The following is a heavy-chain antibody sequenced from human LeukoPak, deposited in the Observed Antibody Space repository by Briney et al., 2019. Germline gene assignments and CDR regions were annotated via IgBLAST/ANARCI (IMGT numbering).Heavy chain of an antibody. CDR3: AKAPDTYYYDSSGYLDY. D-gene: IGHD3-22*01. CDR1: GFTFSSYA. CDR2: ISGSGGST. V-gene: IGHV3-23*01. Sequence: GGSLRLSCAASGFTFSSYAMSWVRQAPGKGLEWVSAISGSGGSTYYADSVKGRFTISRDNSKNTLYLQMNSLRAEDTAVYYCAKAPDTYYYDSSGYLDYWGQGTLVTVSS. J-gene: IGHJ4*02.